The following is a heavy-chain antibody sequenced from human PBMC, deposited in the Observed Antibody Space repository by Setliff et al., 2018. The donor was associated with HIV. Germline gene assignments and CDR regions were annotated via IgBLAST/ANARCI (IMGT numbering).Heavy chain of an antibody. CDR2: IIPFLRVI. V-gene: IGHV1-69*10. CDR3: ARGRNYDSSGYGDYYYYMDV. J-gene: IGHJ6*03. Sequence: ASVKVSCKASGGSFTSYVISWVRQAPGQGLEWMGGIIPFLRVINYAQKFQGRVTISTDESMGTAYMELSSLRYDDTAVYYCARGRNYDSSGYGDYYYYMDVWGKGTTVTVSS. CDR1: GGSFTSYV. D-gene: IGHD3-22*01.